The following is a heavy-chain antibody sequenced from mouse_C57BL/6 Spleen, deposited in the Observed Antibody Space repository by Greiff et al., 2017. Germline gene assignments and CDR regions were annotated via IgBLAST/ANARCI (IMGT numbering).Heavy chain of an antibody. V-gene: IGHV1-74*01. Sequence: QVQLQQPGAELVKPGASVKVSCKASGYTFTSYWMHWVKQRPGQGLEWIGNIHPSDSDTNYNQKFKGKATLTVDKSSSTAYMQLSSLTSEDSAAYCCTMEYGTYDYAIDYWGQGTSVTVSS. J-gene: IGHJ4*01. CDR1: GYTFTSYW. D-gene: IGHD2-1*01. CDR2: IHPSDSDT. CDR3: TMEYGTYDYAIDY.